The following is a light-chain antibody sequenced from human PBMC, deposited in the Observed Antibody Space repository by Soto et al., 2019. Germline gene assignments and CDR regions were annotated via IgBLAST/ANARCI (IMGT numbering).Light chain of an antibody. CDR1: QTIRNNY. CDR2: GAS. V-gene: IGKV3-20*01. CDR3: QQYAGSPWT. Sequence: ETVLTQSPGTLSLSPGERATLSGRASQTIRNNYLAWYRQTPGQAPRLLIYGASNRATGIADRFSGSGSGTDFTLIISRLEPEDFALYYCQQYAGSPWTFGQGTKVEIK. J-gene: IGKJ1*01.